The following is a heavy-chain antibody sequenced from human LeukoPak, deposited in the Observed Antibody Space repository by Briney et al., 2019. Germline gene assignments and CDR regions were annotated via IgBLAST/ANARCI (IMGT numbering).Heavy chain of an antibody. Sequence: ASVKVSCKASGYTFTSYGISWVRQAPGQGLEWMGWISAYNGNTNYAQKLQGRVTMTTDTSTSTAYMELRSLRSDDTAVYYCARDLFSLWQGIAAAVTVVDYWCQATLV. V-gene: IGHV1-18*01. D-gene: IGHD6-13*01. CDR2: ISAYNGNT. CDR3: ARDLFSLWQGIAAAVTVVDY. J-gene: IGHJ4*02. CDR1: GYTFTSYG.